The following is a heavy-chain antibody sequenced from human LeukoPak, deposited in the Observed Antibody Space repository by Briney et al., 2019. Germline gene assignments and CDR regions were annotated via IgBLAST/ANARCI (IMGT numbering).Heavy chain of an antibody. V-gene: IGHV3-74*01. Sequence: GGSLRLSCETAGFTFSSYVMHWVRRTPGKGLVWASRISHDGIISYADSVKGRFTISRDNAKNTLILQMNSLRVEDTAVYYCARDWVYKIDYWGRGTLVTVSS. CDR1: GFTFSSYV. CDR3: ARDWVYKIDY. J-gene: IGHJ4*02. CDR2: ISHDGII. D-gene: IGHD5-24*01.